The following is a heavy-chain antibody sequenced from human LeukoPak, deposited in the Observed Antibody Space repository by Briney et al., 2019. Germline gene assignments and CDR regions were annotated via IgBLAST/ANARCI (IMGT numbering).Heavy chain of an antibody. V-gene: IGHV1-46*01. CDR1: GYTFTNYY. J-gene: IGHJ3*02. D-gene: IGHD5-24*01. CDR3: ARVRDGYNDAYDI. Sequence: ASVKVSCKASGYTFTNYYIHWVRQAPGQGLEWMGLINPGGDNTDYAQNFQGRVTMTRDTSTSTVYMGLSSLRSEDTAVYYCARVRDGYNDAYDIWGQGTMVTVSS. CDR2: INPGGDNT.